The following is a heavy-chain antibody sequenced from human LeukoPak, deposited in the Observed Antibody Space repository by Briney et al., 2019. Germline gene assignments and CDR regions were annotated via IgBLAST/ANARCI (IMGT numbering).Heavy chain of an antibody. V-gene: IGHV3-21*01. Sequence: GGSLRLSCAASGFTFSSYSMNWVRQAPGKGLEWVSSISSSSSYIYYADSVKGRFTISRDNAKNSLYLQMNSLRAEDTAVYYCARGRWFENYYFDYWGQGTLGTVSS. D-gene: IGHD3-10*01. CDR1: GFTFSSYS. J-gene: IGHJ4*02. CDR3: ARGRWFENYYFDY. CDR2: ISSSSSYI.